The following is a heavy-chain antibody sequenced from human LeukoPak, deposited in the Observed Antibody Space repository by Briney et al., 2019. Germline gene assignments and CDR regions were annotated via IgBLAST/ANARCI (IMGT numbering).Heavy chain of an antibody. CDR3: ARDIVVVTNTYYYYYYMDV. CDR1: GGSISSYY. CDR2: IYTSGST. D-gene: IGHD3-22*01. Sequence: SETLSLTCTVSGGSISSYYWSWIRQPAGKGPEWIGRIYTSGSTNYNPSLKSRVTMSVDTSKNQFSLKLSSVTAADTAVYYCARDIVVVTNTYYYYYYMDVWGKGTTVTVSS. V-gene: IGHV4-4*07. J-gene: IGHJ6*03.